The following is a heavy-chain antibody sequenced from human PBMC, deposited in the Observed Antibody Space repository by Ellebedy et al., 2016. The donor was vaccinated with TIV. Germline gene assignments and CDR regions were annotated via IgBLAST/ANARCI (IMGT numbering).Heavy chain of an antibody. Sequence: PGGSLRLSCKGSGHSFTNSWINWVRQMPGKGLEWMGRIDPTDSYTNISPSFQGHVPISVDKSITTAYLHWSSLKASDSAMYYCARRSAFDTSGYLPPDYWGQGTLVTVSS. CDR2: IDPTDSYT. V-gene: IGHV5-10-1*01. CDR1: GHSFTNSW. CDR3: ARRSAFDTSGYLPPDY. J-gene: IGHJ4*02. D-gene: IGHD3-22*01.